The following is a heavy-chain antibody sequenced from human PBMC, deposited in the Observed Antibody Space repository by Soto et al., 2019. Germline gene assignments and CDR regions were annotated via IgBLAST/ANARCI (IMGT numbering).Heavy chain of an antibody. CDR3: AIYREAPYGSGCYPVYYYYYGMDV. Sequence: ASVKVSCKASGYTFTSYGISWVRQAPGQGLEWMGWISAYNGNTNYAQKLQGRVTMTTATSTRTAYMELRSLRSDDTAVYYCAIYREAPYGSGCYPVYYYYYGMDVWGQGTTVTVSS. V-gene: IGHV1-18*01. D-gene: IGHD3-10*01. J-gene: IGHJ6*02. CDR2: ISAYNGNT. CDR1: GYTFTSYG.